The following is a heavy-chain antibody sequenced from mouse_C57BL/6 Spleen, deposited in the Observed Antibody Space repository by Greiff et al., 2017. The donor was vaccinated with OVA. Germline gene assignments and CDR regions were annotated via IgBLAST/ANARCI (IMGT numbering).Heavy chain of an antibody. Sequence: EVKLQESGPGLVKPSQSLSLTCSVTGYSITSGYYWNWIRQFPGNKLEWLGYISYDGSNNYNPPLKNRISITRDTSKNQFILKLKSVTTEDTATYYCAGLYGSSKEFAYWGQGTLVTVSA. CDR1: GYSITSGYY. CDR3: AGLYGSSKEFAY. V-gene: IGHV3-6*01. CDR2: ISYDGSN. J-gene: IGHJ3*01. D-gene: IGHD1-1*01.